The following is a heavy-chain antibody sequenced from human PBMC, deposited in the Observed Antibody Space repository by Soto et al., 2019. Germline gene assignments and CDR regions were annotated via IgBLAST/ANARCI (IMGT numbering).Heavy chain of an antibody. CDR3: ARGGGFCGADCYKGGIDY. J-gene: IGHJ4*02. CDR1: GFTFSPYT. Sequence: LRLSCAASGFTFSPYTMHWVRQTPGKGLEWVAVISYDGSDKNYADSVRGRFTISRDNSKNTLFLQMNSLRVEDTALYYCARGGGFCGADCYKGGIDYWGKGAPVTVSS. V-gene: IGHV3-30-3*01. CDR2: ISYDGSDK. D-gene: IGHD2-21*02.